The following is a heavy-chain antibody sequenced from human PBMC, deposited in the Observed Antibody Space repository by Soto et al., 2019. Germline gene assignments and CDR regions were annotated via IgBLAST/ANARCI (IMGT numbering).Heavy chain of an antibody. J-gene: IGHJ5*02. V-gene: IGHV1-3*01. Sequence: ASVKVSCKASGYTFTNYAMHWVRQAPGQRLEWMGWINAGNGNTKYSQKFQGRVTITRDTSASTAYMELSSLRSDDTAVYYCARDGNELPTVRLDPWGQGTLVTVSS. CDR3: ARDGNELPTVRLDP. CDR2: INAGNGNT. D-gene: IGHD4-4*01. CDR1: GYTFTNYA.